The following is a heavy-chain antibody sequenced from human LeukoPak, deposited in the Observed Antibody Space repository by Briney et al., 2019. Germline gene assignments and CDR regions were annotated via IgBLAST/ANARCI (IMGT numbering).Heavy chain of an antibody. CDR3: ARDYCSTTSCLDY. Sequence: SGRSLRLSCAASGFTFDDYAMNWVRQAPGKGLEWVSSISSSSSYIYYADSVKGRFTISRDNAKNSLYLQMNSLRAEDTAVYYCARDYCSTTSCLDYWGQGTLVTVSS. D-gene: IGHD2-2*01. J-gene: IGHJ4*02. CDR1: GFTFDDYA. V-gene: IGHV3-21*01. CDR2: ISSSSSYI.